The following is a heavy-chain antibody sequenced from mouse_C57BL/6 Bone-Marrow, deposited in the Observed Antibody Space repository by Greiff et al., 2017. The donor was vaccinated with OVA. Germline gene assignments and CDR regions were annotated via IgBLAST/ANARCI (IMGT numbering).Heavy chain of an antibody. CDR1: GYSITSGYY. Sequence: EVKLMESGPGLVKPSQSLSLTCSVTGYSITSGYYWNWIRQFPGNKLEWMGYISYDGSNNYNPSLKNRISITRDTSKNQFFLKLNSVTTEDTATYYCARTGVYDDYAMDYWGQGTSVTVSS. CDR2: ISYDGSN. D-gene: IGHD2-12*01. J-gene: IGHJ4*01. V-gene: IGHV3-6*01. CDR3: ARTGVYDDYAMDY.